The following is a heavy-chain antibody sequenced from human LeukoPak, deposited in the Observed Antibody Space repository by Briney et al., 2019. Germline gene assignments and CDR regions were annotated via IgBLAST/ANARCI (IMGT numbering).Heavy chain of an antibody. V-gene: IGHV1-2*02. CDR3: ARAGSSTSWPFDY. J-gene: IGHJ4*02. CDR2: INPNSGGT. D-gene: IGHD2-2*01. CDR1: GYTFTGYY. Sequence: ASVEVSCKASGYTFTGYYMHWVRQAPGQGLEWMGWINPNSGGTNYAQKFQGRVTMTRDTSISTAYMELSRLRSDDTAVYYCARAGSSTSWPFDYWGQGTLVTVSS.